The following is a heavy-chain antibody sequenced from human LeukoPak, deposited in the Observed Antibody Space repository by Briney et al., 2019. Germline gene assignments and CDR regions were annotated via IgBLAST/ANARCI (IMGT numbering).Heavy chain of an antibody. Sequence: SETLSLTCAVYGGSFSGYYWSWIRQHPGKGLEWIGYIYYSGSTYYNPSLKSRVTISVDTSKNQFSLKLSSVTAADTAVYYCARDSARYGYGMDVWGQGTTVTVSS. J-gene: IGHJ6*02. CDR2: IYYSGST. CDR3: ARDSARYGYGMDV. CDR1: GGSFSGYY. D-gene: IGHD3-10*01. V-gene: IGHV4-31*11.